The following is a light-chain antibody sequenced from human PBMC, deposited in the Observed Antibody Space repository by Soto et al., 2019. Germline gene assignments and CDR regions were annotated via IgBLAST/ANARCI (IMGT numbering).Light chain of an antibody. V-gene: IGKV4-1*01. J-gene: IGKJ2*01. CDR1: QSVLFRSDNKNY. Sequence: DIVMTQSPDSLAVSLGERATINCKSSQSVLFRSDNKNYLAWYQQRSGQPPKLLIYWASTRESGVPDRFSGSGSGTDFTHAISSLQAEDVAVYYCQQYYTSPDTFGQGTKLEIK. CDR3: QQYYTSPDT. CDR2: WAS.